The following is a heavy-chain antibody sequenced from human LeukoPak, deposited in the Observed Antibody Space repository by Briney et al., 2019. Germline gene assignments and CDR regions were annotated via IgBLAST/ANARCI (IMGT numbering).Heavy chain of an antibody. CDR2: TYYRSKWYY. J-gene: IGHJ3*01. CDR3: ARGFALDF. CDR1: GDTVSSNSAA. Sequence: SQTLSLTCDVSGDTVSSNSAAWNWIRQSPSRGLEWLGRTYYRSKWYYDYAVSVKSRITISPDTSKNQFSLQLNSVTADDTAVYYCARGFALDFWGQGTMVTVSS. V-gene: IGHV6-1*01.